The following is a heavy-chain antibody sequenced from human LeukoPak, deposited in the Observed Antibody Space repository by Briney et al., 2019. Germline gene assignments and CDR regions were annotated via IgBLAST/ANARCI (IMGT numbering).Heavy chain of an antibody. J-gene: IGHJ4*02. D-gene: IGHD1-26*01. Sequence: ASVKVSCKASGYTFTSYGISWVRQAPGQGLEWMGWISAYNGKTNYAQKLQGRVTMTTDTSTSTVYMELSSLRSEDTAVYYCARELVGYSGSSFDYWGQGTLVTVSS. CDR3: ARELVGYSGSSFDY. V-gene: IGHV1-18*01. CDR1: GYTFTSYG. CDR2: ISAYNGKT.